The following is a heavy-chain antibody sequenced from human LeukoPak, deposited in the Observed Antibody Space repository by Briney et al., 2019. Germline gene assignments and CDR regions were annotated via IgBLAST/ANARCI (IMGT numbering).Heavy chain of an antibody. V-gene: IGHV1-2*02. CDR2: INPNSGGT. Sequence: ASVKVSCKASGYTFTGYYMHWVRQAPGQGLEWMGWINPNSGGTNYAQKFQGRVTITADKSTSTAYMELSSLRSEDTAVYYCARGTAPGFSSSWYAFYFDYWGQGTLVTVSS. D-gene: IGHD6-13*01. CDR1: GYTFTGYY. J-gene: IGHJ4*02. CDR3: ARGTAPGFSSSWYAFYFDY.